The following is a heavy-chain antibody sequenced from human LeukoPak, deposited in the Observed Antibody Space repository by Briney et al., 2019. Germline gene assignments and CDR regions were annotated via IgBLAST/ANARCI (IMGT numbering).Heavy chain of an antibody. CDR1: GASISTGGYY. J-gene: IGHJ5*02. CDR3: ARSMTIAPRFDP. Sequence: SQTLSLTCTVSGASISTGGYYWSWIRQPPGKGLKWIGYMYDSGSTHSNPSLKSRVTISVDRSKNQFSLKLSSVTAADTAVYYCARSMTIAPRFDPWGQGTLVIVSS. CDR2: MYDSGST. V-gene: IGHV4-30-2*01. D-gene: IGHD3-10*01.